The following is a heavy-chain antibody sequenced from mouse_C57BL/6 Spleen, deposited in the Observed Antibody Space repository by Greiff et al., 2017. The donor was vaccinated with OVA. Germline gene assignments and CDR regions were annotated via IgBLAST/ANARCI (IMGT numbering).Heavy chain of an antibody. V-gene: IGHV5-17*01. J-gene: IGHJ2*01. Sequence: EVKVVESGGGLVKPGGSLKLSCAASGFTFSDYGMHWVRQAPEKGLEWVAYISSGGSTIYYADTVKGRVTISRANAKNTLFLQTTRLTSEDTAIYYCSGDGSFYFDYWGQGTTLTVSS. CDR2: ISSGGSTI. CDR1: GFTFSDYG. D-gene: IGHD1-1*01. CDR3: SGDGSFYFDY.